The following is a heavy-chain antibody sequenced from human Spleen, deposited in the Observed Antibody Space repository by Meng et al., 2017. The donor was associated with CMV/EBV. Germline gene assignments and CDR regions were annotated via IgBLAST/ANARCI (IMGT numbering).Heavy chain of an antibody. Sequence: GGSLRLSCAASGFTFSSFAMHWVRQAPGKGLEWVALISYDGSYKYYADSVKGRFTISRDNSKNTLFLQMNSLRAEDTAVYYCARGDYGGNSHSYWGQGTLVTVSS. CDR2: ISYDGSYK. J-gene: IGHJ4*02. V-gene: IGHV3-30*04. CDR1: GFTFSSFA. D-gene: IGHD4-23*01. CDR3: ARGDYGGNSHSY.